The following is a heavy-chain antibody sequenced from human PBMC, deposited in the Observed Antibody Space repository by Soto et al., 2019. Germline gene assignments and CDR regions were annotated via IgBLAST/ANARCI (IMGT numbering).Heavy chain of an antibody. CDR2: INPNSGGT. Sequence: ASVEVSCKASGYTFTGNYMHWVRQAPGQGLEWMGWINPNSGGTNYAQKFQGRVTMTRDTSISTAYMELSRLRSDDTAVYYCARGGGIQLWTYDYWGQGTLVTVSS. CDR3: ARGGGIQLWTYDY. V-gene: IGHV1-2*02. D-gene: IGHD5-18*01. CDR1: GYTFTGNY. J-gene: IGHJ4*02.